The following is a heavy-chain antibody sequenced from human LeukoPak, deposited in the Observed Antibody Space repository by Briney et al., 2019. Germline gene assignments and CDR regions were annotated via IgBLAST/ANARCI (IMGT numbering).Heavy chain of an antibody. CDR3: ARDGTAPGLYFDL. CDR1: GFTFSSYW. V-gene: IGHV3-7*01. CDR2: IRQDGGEK. Sequence: PGGSLRLSCAVSGFTFSSYWMNWVRQAPGKGLEWVASIRQDGGEKSYVDSVKGRFTISRDNTKDSLYLQMSSLRAEDTAVYYCARDGTAPGLYFDLWGQGTLLTVSS. D-gene: IGHD6-13*01. J-gene: IGHJ4*01.